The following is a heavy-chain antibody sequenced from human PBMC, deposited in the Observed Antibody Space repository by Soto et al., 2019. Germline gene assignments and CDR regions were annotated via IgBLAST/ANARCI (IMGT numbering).Heavy chain of an antibody. Sequence: QVQLQESGPGLVKPSQTLSLTCTVSGGSISSGGYYWSWIRQHPGKGLEWIGYIYYSGSTYYNPSLKSRVTISVDTSKNQFSLKLSSVTAADTAVYYCARVPAAMAGRTIAFDIWGQGTMVTVSS. J-gene: IGHJ3*02. CDR1: GGSISSGGYY. V-gene: IGHV4-31*03. D-gene: IGHD2-2*01. CDR2: IYYSGST. CDR3: ARVPAAMAGRTIAFDI.